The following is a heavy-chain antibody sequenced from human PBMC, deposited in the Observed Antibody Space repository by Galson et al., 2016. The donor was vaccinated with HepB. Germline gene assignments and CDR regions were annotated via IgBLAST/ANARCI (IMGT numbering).Heavy chain of an antibody. CDR1: GFNFNNYA. CDR3: TKDPVSGRYVPTWFLY. Sequence: SLRLSCAASGFNFNNYAMSWVRQAPRTGLEWVSTISGSGATTSYEDSLTGRFTISRDDGKRTLYLQMNRLRAEDTAVYFCTKDPVSGRYVPTWFLYWGQGTLVTVSS. D-gene: IGHD1-26*01. V-gene: IGHV3-23*01. CDR2: ISGSGATT. J-gene: IGHJ4*02.